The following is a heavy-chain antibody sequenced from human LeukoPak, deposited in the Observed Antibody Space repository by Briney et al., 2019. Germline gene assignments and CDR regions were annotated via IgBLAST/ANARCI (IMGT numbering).Heavy chain of an antibody. V-gene: IGHV4-34*01. Sequence: SETLSLTCAVHGGSFRAYFWSWIRQSPGKGLEWIGEINHSGDTNYNPSLKNRVTISSDTSKDQFSLKLNSVTAADTAVYYCARGFWSGYYTQHGAGRIADAFDIWGQGTMVTVSS. CDR3: ARGFWSGYYTQHGAGRIADAFDI. J-gene: IGHJ3*02. D-gene: IGHD3-3*01. CDR2: INHSGDT. CDR1: GGSFRAYF.